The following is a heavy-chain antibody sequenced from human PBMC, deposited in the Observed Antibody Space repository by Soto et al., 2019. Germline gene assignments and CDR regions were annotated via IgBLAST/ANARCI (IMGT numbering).Heavy chain of an antibody. V-gene: IGHV4-38-2*01. CDR1: GYSISSGYY. CDR2: IYHSGST. CDR3: ARHVYYYDSYFDY. Sequence: SETLSLTCAVSGYSISSGYYWGWIRQPPGKGLEWIGSIYHSGSTYYNPSLKSRVTISVDTSKNQFPLKLSSVTTADTAVYYCARHVYYYDSYFDYWGQGTLVTVSS. D-gene: IGHD3-22*01. J-gene: IGHJ4*02.